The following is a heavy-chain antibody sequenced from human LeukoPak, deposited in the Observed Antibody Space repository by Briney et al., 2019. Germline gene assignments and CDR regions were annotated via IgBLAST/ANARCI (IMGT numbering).Heavy chain of an antibody. CDR1: GFTFSSYA. CDR2: ISGSGGST. V-gene: IGHV3-23*01. D-gene: IGHD3-10*01. J-gene: IGHJ5*02. Sequence: GSLRLSCAASGFTFSSYAMSWVRQAPGKGLEWVSAISGSGGSTYYADSVKGRFTISRDNSKNTLYLQMNSLRAEDTAVYYCATVPMVYYYGSGSPNWFDPWGQGTLVTVSS. CDR3: ATVPMVYYYGSGSPNWFDP.